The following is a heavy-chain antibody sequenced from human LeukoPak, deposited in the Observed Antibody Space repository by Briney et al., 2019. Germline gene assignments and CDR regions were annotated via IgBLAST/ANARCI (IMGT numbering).Heavy chain of an antibody. CDR1: GFTFGDYA. Sequence: GGSLRLSCTASGFTFGDYAMSWVRQAPGKGLEWVSFIRSKAYGGTTEYAASVKGRFTISRDDSKSIAYLQMNSLKTEDTAVYYCTDGSVLYWGQGTLVTVSS. CDR2: IRSKAYGGTT. V-gene: IGHV3-49*04. D-gene: IGHD3-22*01. CDR3: TDGSVLY. J-gene: IGHJ4*02.